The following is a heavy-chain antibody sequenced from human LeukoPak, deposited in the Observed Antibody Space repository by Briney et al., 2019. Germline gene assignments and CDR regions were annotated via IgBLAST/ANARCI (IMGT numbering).Heavy chain of an antibody. CDR1: GFTFSRYW. V-gene: IGHV3-74*01. CDR2: ISSDGSST. J-gene: IGHJ4*02. D-gene: IGHD3-22*01. Sequence: PGGSLRLACAASGFTFSRYWMHWVRQAPGKGLVWVSRISSDGSSTSYADSVKGRFTISRDNAKNTLYLQMNSLRAEDTAVYSCARDSLSGYWYYWGQGTLVTVSS. CDR3: ARDSLSGYWYY.